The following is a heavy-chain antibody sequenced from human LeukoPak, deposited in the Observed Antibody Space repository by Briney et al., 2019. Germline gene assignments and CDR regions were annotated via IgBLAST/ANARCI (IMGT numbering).Heavy chain of an antibody. Sequence: SLRLSCTASGCTIDDYAYNWVRQPPGKGLEWVSDISWNSGSIGYADSVKGRFTISRDNAKNSLYLQMNSLRAEDTALYYRAKDDCSSTSCFFDYWGQGTLVTVSS. J-gene: IGHJ4*02. CDR1: GCTIDDYA. CDR2: ISWNSGSI. D-gene: IGHD2-2*01. V-gene: IGHV3-9*01. CDR3: AKDDCSSTSCFFDY.